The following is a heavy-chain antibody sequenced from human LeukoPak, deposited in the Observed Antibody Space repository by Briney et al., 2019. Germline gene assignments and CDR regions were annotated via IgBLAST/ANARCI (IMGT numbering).Heavy chain of an antibody. CDR1: GFTFSSYS. Sequence: GGSLRLSCAASGFTFSSYSMNWVRQAPGKGPEWVSSISSSSSYIYYADSVKGRFTISRDNAKNSLYLQMNSLRAEDTAVYYCARDNNWNSGYFDYWGQGTLVTVSS. V-gene: IGHV3-21*01. J-gene: IGHJ4*02. D-gene: IGHD1-1*01. CDR2: ISSSSSYI. CDR3: ARDNNWNSGYFDY.